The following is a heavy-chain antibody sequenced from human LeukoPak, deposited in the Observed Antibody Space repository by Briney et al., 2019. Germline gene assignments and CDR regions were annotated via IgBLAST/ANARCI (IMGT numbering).Heavy chain of an antibody. V-gene: IGHV3-23*01. D-gene: IGHD3-10*01. CDR3: ANPDYYGSGSPRYFQH. CDR2: ITGSGGTT. J-gene: IGHJ1*01. CDR1: GFTFSIYA. Sequence: PGGSLRLSCAASGFTFSIYAMSWVRQAPGKRLEWVSAITGSGGTTYYADSVKGRFTISRDNSKNTLYLQMNSLRAEDTAVYYCANPDYYGSGSPRYFQHWSQGTLVTVSS.